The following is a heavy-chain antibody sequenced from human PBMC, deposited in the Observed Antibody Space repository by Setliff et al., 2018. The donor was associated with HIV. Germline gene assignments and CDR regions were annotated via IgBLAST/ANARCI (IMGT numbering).Heavy chain of an antibody. CDR3: TRDLSPYDSGGYYDAFDL. CDR1: GFTFSSHA. D-gene: IGHD3-22*01. Sequence: GGSLRLSCAASGFTFSSHAMTWVRQAPGQGLEWVSIISGSGISTYYADSVKGRFTISRDNARNSLYLLMSSLRAEDTAVYYCTRDLSPYDSGGYYDAFDLWGQGTMVTVSS. V-gene: IGHV3-23*01. J-gene: IGHJ3*01. CDR2: ISGSGIST.